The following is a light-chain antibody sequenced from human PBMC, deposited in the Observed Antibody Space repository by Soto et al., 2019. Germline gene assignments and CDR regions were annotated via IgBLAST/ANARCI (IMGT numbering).Light chain of an antibody. CDR3: QQYGRTPGYS. V-gene: IGKV3-20*01. CDR2: GAS. CDR1: ESISEDY. J-gene: IGKJ2*01. Sequence: EIVLTQSPGTLSLSPGERATLSCRASESISEDYLAWYQQKPGQAPRLVVYGASRRATGIPDRFSGSGSGTDFTLTISRLEPEAFAVYYCQQYGRTPGYSFGQGTKVDIK.